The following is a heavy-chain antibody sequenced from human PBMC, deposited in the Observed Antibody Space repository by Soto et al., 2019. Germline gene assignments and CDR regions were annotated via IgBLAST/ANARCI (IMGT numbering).Heavy chain of an antibody. V-gene: IGHV1-69*01. Sequence: QVQLVQSGAEVKKPGSSVKVSCKASGGTFSNYAISWVRQAPGQGLEWMGGIIPIFGTTNYAQKFQGRVTITADESTSTDYMELSSLRSEDTAVYYCARDAIFGVVIRGIDYYYGMDVWDQGTTVTVSS. J-gene: IGHJ6*02. D-gene: IGHD3-3*01. CDR1: GGTFSNYA. CDR2: IIPIFGTT. CDR3: ARDAIFGVVIRGIDYYYGMDV.